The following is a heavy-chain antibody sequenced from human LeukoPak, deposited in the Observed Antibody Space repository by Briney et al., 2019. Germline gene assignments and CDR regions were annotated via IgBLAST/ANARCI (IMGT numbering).Heavy chain of an antibody. J-gene: IGHJ4*02. D-gene: IGHD1-14*01. CDR2: IYPGGSDT. V-gene: IGHV5-51*01. CDR3: ARLKDHTIDY. Sequence: GESLKISCKGSGFSFPSFWIAWVRQMPGKGLEWMGIIYPGGSDTRYSPSFQGLVTISADKSISTAYLQWNSLMASDTAMYYCARLKDHTIDYWGQGTLVTVSS. CDR1: GFSFPSFW.